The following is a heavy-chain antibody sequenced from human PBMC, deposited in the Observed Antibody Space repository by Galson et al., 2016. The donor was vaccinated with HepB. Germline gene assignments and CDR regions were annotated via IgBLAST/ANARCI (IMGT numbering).Heavy chain of an antibody. Sequence: SLKVSCAASEFTFSAYVVNWVRQAPGKGLEWVAFISYDGGKQYYADSLKGRFTISRDTSKNTLYLQMNSLRTEDTAVYYCAKDPYYYGSGSYYFDYWGQGTLVTVSS. J-gene: IGHJ4*02. D-gene: IGHD3-10*01. CDR3: AKDPYYYGSGSYYFDY. CDR1: EFTFSAYV. CDR2: ISYDGGKQ. V-gene: IGHV3-30*18.